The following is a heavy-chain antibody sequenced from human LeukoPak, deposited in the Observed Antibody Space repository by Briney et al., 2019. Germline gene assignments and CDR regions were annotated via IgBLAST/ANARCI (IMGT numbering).Heavy chain of an antibody. CDR1: GFTFSSYA. D-gene: IGHD3-3*01. Sequence: PGGSLRLSCAASGFTFSSYAMSWVRQAPGKGLEWVSAISGSGGSTYYADSVKGRFTISRDNSKNTLYLQMNSLRAEDTAVYYCAKDQTYYDFWSPEDYWGQGTLVTVSS. J-gene: IGHJ4*02. CDR2: ISGSGGST. V-gene: IGHV3-23*01. CDR3: AKDQTYYDFWSPEDY.